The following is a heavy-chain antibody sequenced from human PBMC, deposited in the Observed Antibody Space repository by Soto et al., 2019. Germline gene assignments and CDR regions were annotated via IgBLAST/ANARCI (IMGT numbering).Heavy chain of an antibody. CDR2: ISGSGGST. V-gene: IGHV3-23*01. CDR1: GFTFSSYA. Sequence: GGSQSLSYAAYGFTFSSYAMSWVRQAPGKGLEWVSAISGSGGSTYYADSVKGRFTISRDNSKNTLYLQMNSLRAEDTAVYYCAKDLPPGYFDYWGQGTLVTVSS. CDR3: AKDLPPGYFDY. J-gene: IGHJ4*02. D-gene: IGHD3-10*01.